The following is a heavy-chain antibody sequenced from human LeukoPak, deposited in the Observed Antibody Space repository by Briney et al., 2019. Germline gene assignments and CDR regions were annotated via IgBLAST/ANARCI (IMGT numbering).Heavy chain of an antibody. V-gene: IGHV3-30*18. D-gene: IGHD5/OR15-5a*01. CDR2: ISYDGSNK. CDR3: AKDRVSPRDGMDV. CDR1: GFTFSSYG. Sequence: QSGGSLRLSCAASGFTFSSYGMHWVRQAPGKGLEWVAVISYDGSNKYYADSVKGRFTISRDNSKNTLYLQMNSLRAEDTAVYYCAKDRVSPRDGMDVWSQGTTVTVSS. J-gene: IGHJ6*02.